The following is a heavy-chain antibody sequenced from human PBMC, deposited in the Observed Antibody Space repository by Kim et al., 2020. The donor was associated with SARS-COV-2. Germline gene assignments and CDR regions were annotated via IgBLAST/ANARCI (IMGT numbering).Heavy chain of an antibody. CDR1: EYSFSSYW. CDR3: ARRVRYCSRTNCYFDY. CDR2: IYPGDSDT. D-gene: IGHD2-2*01. V-gene: IGHV5-51*01. Sequence: GESLKISCKGSEYSFSSYWIAWVRQMPGKGLECMGIIYPGDSDTRYSPSFQGQVTISVDKSSTTAYLQWSSLRASDTGIYYCARRVRYCSRTNCYFDYWGQGTLVTVSS. J-gene: IGHJ4*02.